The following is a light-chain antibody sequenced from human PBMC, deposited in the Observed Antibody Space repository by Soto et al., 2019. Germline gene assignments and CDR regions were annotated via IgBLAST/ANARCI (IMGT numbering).Light chain of an antibody. CDR1: QSLGRW. CDR2: EAS. CDR3: QQYNSLPYT. J-gene: IGKJ2*01. Sequence: DIQMTQSPSTLSASVGDRVTLTCRASQSLGRWLAWYQQKPGRAPELLIHEASSLESGVPSRFSGSGFGTEVTLTISSLQPDDFATYYCQQYNSLPYTFGQGTKLEIK. V-gene: IGKV1-5*03.